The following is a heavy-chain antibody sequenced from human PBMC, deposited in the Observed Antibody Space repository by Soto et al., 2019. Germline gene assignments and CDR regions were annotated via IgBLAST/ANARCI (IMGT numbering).Heavy chain of an antibody. V-gene: IGHV1-69*06. Sequence: SVKVSCNASGGTLSDHGVSWLRQAPGQGLEWMGGTIPVFNTAKYAQKFQGRVTITADKFTNIAYMELSGLRSDDTAFYSCARGVYGSGDYYTGPSAFDIWGQGTMVTVSS. CDR1: GGTLSDHG. CDR3: ARGVYGSGDYYTGPSAFDI. CDR2: TIPVFNTA. D-gene: IGHD3-10*01. J-gene: IGHJ3*02.